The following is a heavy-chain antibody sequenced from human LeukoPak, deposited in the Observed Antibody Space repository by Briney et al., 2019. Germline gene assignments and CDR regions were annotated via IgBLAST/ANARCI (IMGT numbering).Heavy chain of an antibody. D-gene: IGHD6-19*01. Sequence: PGRSLRLSCAASGFTFSSYAMHWVRQAPGKGLGWVAVISYDGSNKYYADSVKGRFTISRDNSKNTLYLQMNSLRAEDTAVYYCARDAAVAGTEWELLYYYMDVWGKGTTVTVSS. J-gene: IGHJ6*03. CDR3: ARDAAVAGTEWELLYYYMDV. CDR1: GFTFSSYA. CDR2: ISYDGSNK. V-gene: IGHV3-30*04.